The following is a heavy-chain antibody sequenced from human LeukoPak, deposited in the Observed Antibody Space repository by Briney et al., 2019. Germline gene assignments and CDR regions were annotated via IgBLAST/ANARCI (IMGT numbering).Heavy chain of an antibody. D-gene: IGHD3-3*01. V-gene: IGHV1-2*02. CDR1: GYTCTGYY. Sequence: APVTVSCKASGYTCTGYYMHWVRQAPGQGLEWMGWINPNSGGTNYAQKFQGRVTMTRDTSISTAYMELSRLRSDDTAVYYCARVGDFWSGYHPQDWFDPWGQGTLVTVSS. CDR2: INPNSGGT. J-gene: IGHJ5*02. CDR3: ARVGDFWSGYHPQDWFDP.